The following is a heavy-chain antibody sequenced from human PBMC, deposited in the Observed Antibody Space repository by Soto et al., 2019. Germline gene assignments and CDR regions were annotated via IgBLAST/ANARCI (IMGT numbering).Heavy chain of an antibody. D-gene: IGHD6-13*01. CDR2: ITSSSTTI. CDR3: ARDNGLAGSFDP. Sequence: GGSLRISCAASGFTFSTYSMNWVRQTPGKGLEWISYITSSSTTIYYADSVKGRFTISRDNAKNSLYLQMNSLRDEDTAVYYCARDNGLAGSFDPWGQGTLVTVSS. V-gene: IGHV3-48*02. J-gene: IGHJ5*02. CDR1: GFTFSTYS.